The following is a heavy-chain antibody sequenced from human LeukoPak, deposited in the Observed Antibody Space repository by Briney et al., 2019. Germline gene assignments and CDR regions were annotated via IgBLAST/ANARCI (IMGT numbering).Heavy chain of an antibody. V-gene: IGHV1-46*01. Sequence: ASVKVSCKASGYTFTSQYVHWVRQAPGRGLEWMGIINPSGGSTRYAQKFQGRVTMTRDTSTSTVYMELSSLRSEDTAVYYCARGPGYSSGWYALDPWGQGTLVTVSS. D-gene: IGHD6-19*01. CDR2: INPSGGST. J-gene: IGHJ5*02. CDR3: ARGPGYSSGWYALDP. CDR1: GYTFTSQY.